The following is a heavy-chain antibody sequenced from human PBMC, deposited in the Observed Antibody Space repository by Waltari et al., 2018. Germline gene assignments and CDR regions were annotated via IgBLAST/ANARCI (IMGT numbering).Heavy chain of an antibody. CDR3: ATEDFENVGGRTYAAFHI. Sequence: QVQLVQSGPEVQRPGAAVTVSCKDSGYTITDISIHWVRQATGKGLVWMGGFDSEDGETTFEQKFQGIFTLTEDTSTETAYLELRRLRSEDSAVYYRATEDFENVGGRTYAAFHIWGQGTMVTVSS. D-gene: IGHD1-26*01. CDR2: FDSEDGET. CDR1: GYTITDIS. J-gene: IGHJ3*02. V-gene: IGHV1-24*01.